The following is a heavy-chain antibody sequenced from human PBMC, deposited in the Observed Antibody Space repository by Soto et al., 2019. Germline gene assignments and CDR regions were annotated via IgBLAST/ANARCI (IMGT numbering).Heavy chain of an antibody. CDR2: INPNGSST. CDR3: ARGLGSGDY. D-gene: IGHD6-25*01. V-gene: IGHV1-46*03. CDR1: GYTLTNFY. J-gene: IGHJ4*02. Sequence: ASVKVSCKASGYTLTNFYIHWVRQAPGQGLEWMGIINPNGSSTNYAHNFQGRATITRDTSTSTVYMDLSSLRSEDTAVYYCARGLGSGDYWGRGTLVTVSS.